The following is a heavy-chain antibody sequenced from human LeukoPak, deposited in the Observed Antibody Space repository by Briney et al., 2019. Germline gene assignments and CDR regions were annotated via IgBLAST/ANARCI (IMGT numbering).Heavy chain of an antibody. J-gene: IGHJ4*02. CDR2: ISYDGSNK. CDR3: AKVAAFFHFDY. Sequence: QSGGSLRLSRAASGFTFSSYGMHWVRQAPGKGLEWVAVISYDGSNKYYADSVKGRFTISRDNSKNTLYLQMNSLRAEDTAVYYCAKVAAFFHFDYWGQGTLVTVSS. D-gene: IGHD3-3*02. V-gene: IGHV3-30*18. CDR1: GFTFSSYG.